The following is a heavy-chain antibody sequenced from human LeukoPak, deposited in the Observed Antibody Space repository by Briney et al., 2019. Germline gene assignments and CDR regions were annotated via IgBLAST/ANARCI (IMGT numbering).Heavy chain of an antibody. Sequence: SVTVSCKASGGTFSSYAISWVRQAPGQGLEWMGRIIPILCIANYAQKFQGRVTITADKSTSTAYMKLSSLRSEDTAVYYCARETYYDILTGYSDLLGYFDYWGQGTPVTVSS. D-gene: IGHD3-9*01. J-gene: IGHJ4*02. CDR3: ARETYYDILTGYSDLLGYFDY. CDR2: IIPILCIA. V-gene: IGHV1-69*04. CDR1: GGTFSSYA.